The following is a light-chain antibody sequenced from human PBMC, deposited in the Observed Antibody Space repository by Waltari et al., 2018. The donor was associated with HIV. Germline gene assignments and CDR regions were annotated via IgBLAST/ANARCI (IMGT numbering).Light chain of an antibody. CDR1: ISNVGENY. CDR2: ENN. Sequence: QSVMTQPPSVSAAPGQKVPISCSGGISNVGENYVSWSQQVPGEAPKLLMYENNKRPAGIPDRFSGSKSGTSATLDITGLQTGDEADYYCGTWDSSLSAYVFGTGTKVPVL. V-gene: IGLV1-51*02. CDR3: GTWDSSLSAYV. J-gene: IGLJ1*01.